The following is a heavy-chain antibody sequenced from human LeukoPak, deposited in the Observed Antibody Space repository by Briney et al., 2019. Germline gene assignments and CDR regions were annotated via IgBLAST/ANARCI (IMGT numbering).Heavy chain of an antibody. D-gene: IGHD1-26*01. J-gene: IGHJ3*02. CDR2: IIPIFGTA. CDR3: ARVGALSGSYYIDGAFDI. V-gene: IGHV1-69*13. CDR1: GGTFGSYA. Sequence: SVKVSCKASGGTFGSYAISLVRHAPGQGLEWMGGIIPIFGTANYAQKFQGRVTITADESTSTACMELSSLRSEDTVVYYCARVGALSGSYYIDGAFDIWGQGTMVTVSS.